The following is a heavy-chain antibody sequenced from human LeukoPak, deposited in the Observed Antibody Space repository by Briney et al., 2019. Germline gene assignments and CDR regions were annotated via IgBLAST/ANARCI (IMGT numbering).Heavy chain of an antibody. CDR3: AKKRGYSYGDPFDY. Sequence: GGSLRLSCAASGFTFSNHGVSRVRQAPGKGLEWVSAISGSGGSTYYPDSVKGRFTISRNNSKNTLYLQMNSLRAEDTAVYYCAKKRGYSYGDPFDYWGQGTLVTVSS. CDR2: ISGSGGST. CDR1: GFTFSNHG. J-gene: IGHJ4*02. D-gene: IGHD5-18*01. V-gene: IGHV3-23*01.